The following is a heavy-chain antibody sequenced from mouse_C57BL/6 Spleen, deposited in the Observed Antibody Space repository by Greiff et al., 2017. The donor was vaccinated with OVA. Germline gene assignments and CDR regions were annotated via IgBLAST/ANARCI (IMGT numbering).Heavy chain of an antibody. V-gene: IGHV14-2*01. Sequence: EVQLQQSGAELVKPGASVKLSCTASGFNIKDYYMHWVKQRTEQGLEWIGRIDPEDGDPKYAPKFQGKATITADTSSNTAYLQLSSLTSEETAVYYCARSGALTGTCPFAYWGQGTLVTVSA. J-gene: IGHJ3*01. CDR3: ARSGALTGTCPFAY. CDR1: GFNIKDYY. CDR2: IDPEDGDP. D-gene: IGHD4-1*01.